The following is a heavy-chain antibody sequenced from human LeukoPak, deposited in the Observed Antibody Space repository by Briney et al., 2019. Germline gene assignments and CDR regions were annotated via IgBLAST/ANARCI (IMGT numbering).Heavy chain of an antibody. CDR1: GFTFSSYA. J-gene: IGHJ4*02. Sequence: GGSLRLSCAASGFTFSSYAMHWVRQAPGKGLEWVAVISYDGSNKYYADSVKGRFTISRGNSKNTLYLQMNSLRAEDTAVYYCAKDKGFVGATFDYWGQGTLVTVSS. CDR2: ISYDGSNK. CDR3: AKDKGFVGATFDY. D-gene: IGHD1-26*01. V-gene: IGHV3-30-3*02.